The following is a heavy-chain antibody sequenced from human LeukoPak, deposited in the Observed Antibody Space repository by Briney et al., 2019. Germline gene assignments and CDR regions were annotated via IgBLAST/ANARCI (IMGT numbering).Heavy chain of an antibody. CDR2: ISYDGSNK. CDR1: GFTFSSYA. V-gene: IGHV3-30*01. Sequence: GGSLRLSCAASGFTFSSYAMHWVRQAPGKGLEWVAVISYDGSNKYYADSVKGRFTISRDNSKNTLYLQMNSLRAEDTAVYYCARGRYDFWSGYYYYYYYYMDVWGKGTTVTVSS. D-gene: IGHD3-3*01. J-gene: IGHJ6*03. CDR3: ARGRYDFWSGYYYYYYYYMDV.